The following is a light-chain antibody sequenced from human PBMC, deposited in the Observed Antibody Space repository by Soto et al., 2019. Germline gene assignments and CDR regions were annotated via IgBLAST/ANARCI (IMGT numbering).Light chain of an antibody. CDR1: RTVDGNY. Sequence: PGERATLSCRASRTVDGNYLAWYHQKPGQAPGLLIHSASTRAPGIPDRFSGGGSGTDFTLTISRLEPEDFAVYYCQQFSSYPLTFGGGTKVDIK. J-gene: IGKJ4*01. V-gene: IGKV3-20*01. CDR3: QQFSSYPLT. CDR2: SAS.